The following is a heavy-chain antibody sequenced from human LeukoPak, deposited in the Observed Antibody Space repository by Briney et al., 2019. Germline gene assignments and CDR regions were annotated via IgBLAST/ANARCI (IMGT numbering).Heavy chain of an antibody. CDR1: GFTFSSYS. Sequence: GGSLRLSCAASGFTFSSYSMNWVRQAPGKGLEWVAVISYDGNYKYYADSGKGRFTISRDNSKNTLYLQMNSLRVEDTALYYCARDPSSWYFDLWGRGTLVTVSS. J-gene: IGHJ2*01. V-gene: IGHV3-30*03. CDR3: ARDPSSWYFDL. CDR2: ISYDGNYK.